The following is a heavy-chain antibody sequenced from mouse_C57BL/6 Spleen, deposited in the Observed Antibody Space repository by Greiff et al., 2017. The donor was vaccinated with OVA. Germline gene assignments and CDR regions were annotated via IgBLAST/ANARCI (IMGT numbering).Heavy chain of an antibody. Sequence: VQLQQPGAELVKPGASVKMSCKASGYTFTSYWITWVKQRPGQGLEWIGDIYPGRGSANYNEKFKSKATLTVATSSSTAYMQLSSLTSEDSAVYYCARSILRSFDVWGTGTTVTVSS. V-gene: IGHV1-55*01. J-gene: IGHJ1*03. CDR2: IYPGRGSA. CDR1: GYTFTSYW. D-gene: IGHD1-1*01. CDR3: ARSILRSFDV.